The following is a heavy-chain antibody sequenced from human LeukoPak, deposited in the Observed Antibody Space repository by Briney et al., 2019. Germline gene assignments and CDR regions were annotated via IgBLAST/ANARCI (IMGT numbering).Heavy chain of an antibody. CDR2: INHSGST. CDR1: GGPFSGCY. Sequence: SDTLSLICAVYGGPFSGCYWLWFRPPPGRGLEWIGEINHSGSTNYSPSLKSRVTISVDTSKTQFSLKLSSVTAADTAVYDCARVVLGSSWYVVGYYYGMDVWGQGTTVTVSS. J-gene: IGHJ6*02. V-gene: IGHV4-34*01. D-gene: IGHD6-13*01. CDR3: ARVVLGSSWYVVGYYYGMDV.